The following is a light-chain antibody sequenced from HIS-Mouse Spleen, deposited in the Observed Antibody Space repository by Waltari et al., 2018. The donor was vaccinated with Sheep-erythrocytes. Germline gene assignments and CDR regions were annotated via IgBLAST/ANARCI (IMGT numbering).Light chain of an antibody. CDR2: DVS. J-gene: IGLJ1*01. V-gene: IGLV2-11*01. Sequence: QSALTQPRSVSGSPGQSVTISCTETSSDVGGYNYLSWYQQHPGKAPKLMIYDVSKRPSGVPDRFSGSKSGNTASLTISGLQAEDEADYYCCSYAGSYNHVFATGTKVTVL. CDR1: SSDVGGYNY. CDR3: CSYAGSYNHV.